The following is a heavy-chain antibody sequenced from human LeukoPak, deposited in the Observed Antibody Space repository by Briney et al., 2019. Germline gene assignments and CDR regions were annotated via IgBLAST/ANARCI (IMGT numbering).Heavy chain of an antibody. V-gene: IGHV1-2*02. CDR2: INPNSGGT. D-gene: IGHD2-21*01. CDR1: GYTFTGYY. CDR3: ASGNLAYCGGDCPYYFDY. Sequence: AASVKVSCKASGYTFTGYYMHWVRQAPGQGLEWMGWINPNSGGTNYAQKFQGRVTMTRDTSISTAYMELSRLRSDDTAVYYCASGNLAYCGGDCPYYFDYWGQGTLVTVSS. J-gene: IGHJ4*02.